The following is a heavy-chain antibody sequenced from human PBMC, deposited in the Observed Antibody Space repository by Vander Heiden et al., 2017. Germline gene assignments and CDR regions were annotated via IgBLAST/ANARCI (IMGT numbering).Heavy chain of an antibody. J-gene: IGHJ3*02. CDR1: GFTFSSYA. V-gene: IGHV3-23*01. CDR3: AKLTIFGVVIPPGAFDI. Sequence: EVQLLESGGGLVQPGGSLRLSCAASGFTFSSYAMSWVRRAPGKGLEWVAAIRGSGGSTYYADSVKGRFTISRDNSKNTLYLQMNSLRAEDTAVYYCAKLTIFGVVIPPGAFDIWGQGTMVTVSS. CDR2: IRGSGGST. D-gene: IGHD3-3*01.